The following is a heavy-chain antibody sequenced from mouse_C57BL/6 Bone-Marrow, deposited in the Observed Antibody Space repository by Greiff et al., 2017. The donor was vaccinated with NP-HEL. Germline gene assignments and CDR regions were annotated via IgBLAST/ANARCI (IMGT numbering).Heavy chain of an antibody. D-gene: IGHD1-1*01. CDR3: ARGELLRY. Sequence: VQLQQSGAELVRPGASVKLSCTASGFNIKDDYMHWVKQRPEQGLEWIGWIDPEDGDTNYNGKFKGKATMTADKSSSTAYMQLSSLTSEDAAVYFCARGELLRYWGQGTTLTVSS. J-gene: IGHJ2*01. CDR1: GFNIKDDY. V-gene: IGHV14-4*01. CDR2: IDPEDGDT.